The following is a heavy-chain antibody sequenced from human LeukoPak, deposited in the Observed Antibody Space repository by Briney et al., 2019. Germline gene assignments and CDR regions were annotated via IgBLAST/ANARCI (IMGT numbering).Heavy chain of an antibody. V-gene: IGHV5-51*01. CDR2: IYPGDSDT. J-gene: IGHJ4*02. CDR3: ASGVAGVYHFAY. CDR1: GYSFTSYW. Sequence: GQSLQIPSQGSGYSFTSYWIGWVRQMPGKGLEWMGIIYPGDSDTRYSPSFQGQVTISADKSISAAYLQWSSLKASDTAMYFCASGVAGVYHFAYWGEGRLVTVSS. D-gene: IGHD6-19*01.